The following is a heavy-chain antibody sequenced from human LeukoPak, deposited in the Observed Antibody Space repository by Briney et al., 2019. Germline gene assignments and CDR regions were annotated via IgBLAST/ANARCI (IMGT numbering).Heavy chain of an antibody. CDR1: GFTFSNAW. D-gene: IGHD3-22*01. CDR3: TTVLFRGGYYSFDY. CDR2: YKSKTDGGTT. Sequence: GGSLRLSCAASGFTFSNAWMSWVRQAPGKGLEWVGRYKSKTDGGTTDYAAPVKGRFTISRDDSKNTLYLQMNSLKTEDTAVYYCTTVLFRGGYYSFDYWGQGTLVTVHS. J-gene: IGHJ4*02. V-gene: IGHV3-15*01.